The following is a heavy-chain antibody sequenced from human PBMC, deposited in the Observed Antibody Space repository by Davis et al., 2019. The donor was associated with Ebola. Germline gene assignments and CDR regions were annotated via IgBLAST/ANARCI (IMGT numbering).Heavy chain of an antibody. J-gene: IGHJ6*04. CDR3: ARGWLRTGMDV. V-gene: IGHV6-1*01. Sequence: PSETLSLTCAISGDSVSSGGWNWIRQSPSRGLEWLGRTYYNSKWYNDYAVSVKSRITINPDTSRSQSSLQLNSVTPEDTAVYYCARGWLRTGMDVWGKGTTVTVSS. CDR2: TYYNSKWYN. CDR1: GDSVSSGG. D-gene: IGHD5-18*01.